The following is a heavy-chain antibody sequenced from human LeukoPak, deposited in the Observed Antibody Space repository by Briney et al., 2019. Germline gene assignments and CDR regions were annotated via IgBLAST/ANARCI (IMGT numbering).Heavy chain of an antibody. Sequence: PGGSLRLSCAASGFTFSSYAMSWVRQAPGKGLEWVSAISGSGGSTYYADSVKGRFTISRDNSENTLYLQMNSLRAEDTAVYYCAKDLEDSSSWYAFDIWGQGTMVTVSS. J-gene: IGHJ3*02. CDR1: GFTFSSYA. V-gene: IGHV3-23*01. CDR3: AKDLEDSSSWYAFDI. D-gene: IGHD6-13*01. CDR2: ISGSGGST.